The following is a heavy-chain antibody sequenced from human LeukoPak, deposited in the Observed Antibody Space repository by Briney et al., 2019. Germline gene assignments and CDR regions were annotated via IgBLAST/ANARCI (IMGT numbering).Heavy chain of an antibody. J-gene: IGHJ4*02. D-gene: IGHD1-26*01. CDR1: DDSISSNTYY. CDR3: ARRNGGALPPNPFEF. CDR2: IYYNEKS. V-gene: IGHV4-39*01. Sequence: NPSETLSLTCTVSDDSISSNTYYWGWIRQPPGKGLEWIGNIYYNEKSNYNPSLRSRVTISIDTSKNQFSLKMSSVTAADTAVYYCARRNGGALPPNPFEFWGQGTLVTVSS.